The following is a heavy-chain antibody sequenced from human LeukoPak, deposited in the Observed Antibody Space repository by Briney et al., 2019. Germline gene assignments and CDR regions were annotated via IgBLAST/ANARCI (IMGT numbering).Heavy chain of an antibody. D-gene: IGHD3-3*01. CDR1: GFTFSSYA. CDR3: ARGRITIFGVVISTPQDY. Sequence: GGSLRLSCAASGFTFSSYAMRWVRQAPGKGLEWVAVISGSGGSTYFADPVKGRFSISRDNSKNTVYLQVNSLRAEDTAVYYCARGRITIFGVVISTPQDYWGQGTLVTVSS. CDR2: ISGSGGST. V-gene: IGHV3-23*01. J-gene: IGHJ4*02.